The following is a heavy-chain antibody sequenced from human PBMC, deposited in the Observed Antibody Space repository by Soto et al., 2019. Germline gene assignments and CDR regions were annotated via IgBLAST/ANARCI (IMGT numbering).Heavy chain of an antibody. CDR1: GFTFSNYA. D-gene: IGHD6-13*01. J-gene: IGHJ4*02. Sequence: EVQLLESGGGLVQPGGSLRLSCAASGFTFSNYAVTWVRQAPGKGLEWVSTISGSDGSTYYADSVKGRFTISRDNSKNTLYLQMNSLRAEDTAVYYCAKDQGSSWYEIDYLGQGTLVTVSS. CDR2: ISGSDGST. CDR3: AKDQGSSWYEIDY. V-gene: IGHV3-23*01.